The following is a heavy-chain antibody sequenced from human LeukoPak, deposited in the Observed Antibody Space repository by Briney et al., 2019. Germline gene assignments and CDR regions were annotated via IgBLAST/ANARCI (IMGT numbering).Heavy chain of an antibody. CDR1: GFTFDDYA. CDR3: AKSPGNDAFDI. J-gene: IGHJ3*02. D-gene: IGHD3-10*01. CDR2: ISWNSGSI. V-gene: IGHV3-9*01. Sequence: GGSLRLSCAASGFTFDDYAMHWVRQAPGKGLEWVSGISWNSGSIGYADSVKGRLTIPRDNAKNSLYLQMNSLRAEDTALYYCAKSPGNDAFDIWGQGTMVTVSS.